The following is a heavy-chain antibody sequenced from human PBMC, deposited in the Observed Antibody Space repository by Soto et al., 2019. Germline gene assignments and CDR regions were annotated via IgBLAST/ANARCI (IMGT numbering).Heavy chain of an antibody. CDR2: INPNSGGT. Sequence: GASVKVSCKASGYTFTGYYMHWVRQAPGQRLERMGWINPNSGGTNYAQKFQGWVTMTRDTSISTAYMELSRLRSDDTAVYYCARDQDDCWSGYYHPYYIDYWGQGTLVTVSS. V-gene: IGHV1-2*04. J-gene: IGHJ4*02. CDR3: ARDQDDCWSGYYHPYYIDY. D-gene: IGHD3-3*01. CDR1: GYTFTGYY.